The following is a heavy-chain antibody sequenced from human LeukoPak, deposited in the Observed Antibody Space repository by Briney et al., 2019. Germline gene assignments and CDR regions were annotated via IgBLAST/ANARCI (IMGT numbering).Heavy chain of an antibody. J-gene: IGHJ4*02. CDR2: ISGSGGST. V-gene: IGHV3-23*01. D-gene: IGHD3-3*01. CDR1: GFTFSSYA. CDR3: ATSSSFFLEWLPSLYYFDY. Sequence: RSGGSLRLSCAASGFTFSSYAMSWVRQAPGKGLEWVSAISGSGGSTYYADSVKGRFTISRDNSKNTLYLQMNSLRAEDTAVYYCATSSSFFLEWLPSLYYFDYWGQGTLVTVSS.